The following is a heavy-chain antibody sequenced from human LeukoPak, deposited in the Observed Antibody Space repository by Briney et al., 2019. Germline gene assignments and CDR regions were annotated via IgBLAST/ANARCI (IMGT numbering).Heavy chain of an antibody. CDR3: ASSCSIGVCCRYSYYFDY. D-gene: IGHD2-8*01. CDR2: VNHSGST. V-gene: IGHV4-34*01. Sequence: SETLSLTCAVYGGSFSAYYWSWIRQPPGKGLEWIGEVNHSGSTNYNPSLKSRITISADTSKNQFSLKLSSVTAADTAVYYCASSCSIGVCCRYSYYFDYWGQGTLVTVSS. J-gene: IGHJ4*02. CDR1: GGSFSAYY.